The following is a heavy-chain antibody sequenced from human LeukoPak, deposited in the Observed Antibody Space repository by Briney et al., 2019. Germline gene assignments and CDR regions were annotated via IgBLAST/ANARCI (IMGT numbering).Heavy chain of an antibody. CDR1: GGSLSSGGYY. Sequence: SETLSLTCTVSGGSLSSGGYYWSWIRQHPGKGLEWIGYIYYSGSTYYNPSLRSRVTIPVDTSKNQFSLKLSSVTAADTAVYYCARGYHGHYYDSSGSIDYWGQGTLVTVSS. D-gene: IGHD3-22*01. CDR3: ARGYHGHYYDSSGSIDY. J-gene: IGHJ4*02. CDR2: IYYSGST. V-gene: IGHV4-31*03.